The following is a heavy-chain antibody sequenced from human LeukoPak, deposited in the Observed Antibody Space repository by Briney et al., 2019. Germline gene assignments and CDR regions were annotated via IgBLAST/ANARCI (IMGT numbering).Heavy chain of an antibody. J-gene: IGHJ4*02. CDR1: GYSFTSYD. CDR2: MNPNTGNT. D-gene: IGHD3-10*01. V-gene: IGHV1-8*01. CDR3: ARVQRVKFPLKYYFDY. Sequence: ASVKVSCKASGYSFTSYDINWVRQATGQGLEWMGWMNPNTGNTVYAQKFQGRVTMTRSSSISIAYMELSSLRSEDTAVYYCARVQRVKFPLKYYFDYWGQGTLATVSS.